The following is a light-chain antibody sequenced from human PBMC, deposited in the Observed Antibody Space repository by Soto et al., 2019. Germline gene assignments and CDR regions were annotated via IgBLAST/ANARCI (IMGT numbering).Light chain of an antibody. CDR3: AARDDRLNGRV. CDR2: YDD. Sequence: QAVVIQPPSVSGAPGQTVTISCSGSSSNIGDNAVTWYQQVPGKAPRLLIYYDDLLPSGVSDRFSGSKSGTSASLAISGLQPEDEADYYCAARDDRLNGRVFGGGTQLTVL. CDR1: SSNIGDNA. J-gene: IGLJ2*01. V-gene: IGLV1-36*01.